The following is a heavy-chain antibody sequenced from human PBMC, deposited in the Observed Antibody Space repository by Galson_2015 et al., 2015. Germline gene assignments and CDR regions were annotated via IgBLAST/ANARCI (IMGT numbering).Heavy chain of an antibody. D-gene: IGHD3-22*01. V-gene: IGHV1-3*01. J-gene: IGHJ6*02. Sequence: SVKVSCKASGYTFTSYATHWVRQAPGQRLEWMGWINAGNGNTKYSQKFQGRVTITRDTSASTAYMELSSLRSADTAMYYCARGTSGYRYYEYYGMDVWGQGTTATVSS. CDR3: ARGTSGYRYYEYYGMDV. CDR2: INAGNGNT. CDR1: GYTFTSYA.